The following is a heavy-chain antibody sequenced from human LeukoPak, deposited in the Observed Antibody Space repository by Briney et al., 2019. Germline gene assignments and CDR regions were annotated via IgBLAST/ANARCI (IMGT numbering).Heavy chain of an antibody. CDR2: NYTSGTT. CDR1: GGSINVYF. Sequence: SETLSLTCTVSGGSINVYFCTWLRQSAGAVLECIGRNYTSGTTYYNPSLKRRVSMSVDTPNTKFSLRRNSVTAADTAVYYCAREPEGDGRYFDYWGQGALVTASS. D-gene: IGHD1-14*01. V-gene: IGHV4-4*07. J-gene: IGHJ4*02. CDR3: AREPEGDGRYFDY.